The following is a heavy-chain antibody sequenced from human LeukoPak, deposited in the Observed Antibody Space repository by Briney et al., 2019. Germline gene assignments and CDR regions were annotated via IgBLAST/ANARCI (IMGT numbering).Heavy chain of an antibody. CDR1: GYTFTGYY. V-gene: IGHV1-8*03. D-gene: IGHD3-3*01. CDR3: ARHSTDFWSGYPDY. CDR2: MNPNSGNT. J-gene: IGHJ4*02. Sequence: ASVKVSCKASGYTFTGYYLHWVRQATGQGLEWMGWMNPNSGNTGYAQKFQGRVTITRNTSISTAYMELSSLRSEDTAVYYCARHSTDFWSGYPDYWGQGTLVTVSS.